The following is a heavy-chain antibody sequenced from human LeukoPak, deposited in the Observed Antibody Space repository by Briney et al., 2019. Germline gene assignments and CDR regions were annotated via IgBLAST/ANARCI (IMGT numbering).Heavy chain of an antibody. CDR1: GFTFSSYA. V-gene: IGHV3-30*01. CDR2: ISYDGSNK. J-gene: IGHJ5*02. CDR3: ARGRGPATENWFDP. D-gene: IGHD1-26*01. Sequence: GRSLRLSCAASGFTFSSYAMHWVRQAPGKGLEWVAVISYDGSNKYYADSVKGRFTISRDNSKNALYLQMNSLRAEDTAVYYCARGRGPATENWFDPWGQGTLVTVSS.